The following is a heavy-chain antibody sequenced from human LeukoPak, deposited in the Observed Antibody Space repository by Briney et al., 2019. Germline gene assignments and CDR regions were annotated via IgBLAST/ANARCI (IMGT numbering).Heavy chain of an antibody. CDR2: ISGNGGMT. D-gene: IGHD6-6*01. J-gene: IGHJ4*02. Sequence: GGSLRLSRVASGFTFTNYAMSWVRQAPGKGLEWVSGISGNGGMTYYVDSVRGRFTISRDKSKNTLYLQMNSLRAEDTAIYYCAKAVEYSSSGIDNWGQGTLVTVSS. CDR1: GFTFTNYA. CDR3: AKAVEYSSSGIDN. V-gene: IGHV3-23*01.